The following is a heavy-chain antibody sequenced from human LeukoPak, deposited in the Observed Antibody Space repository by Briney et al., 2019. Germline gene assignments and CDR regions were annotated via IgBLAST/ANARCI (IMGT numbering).Heavy chain of an antibody. CDR3: AREVAGDSGRFHSYFYH. CDR2: LGNRGGG. CDR1: GLTFSSFA. J-gene: IGHJ4*02. V-gene: IGHV3-23*01. Sequence: GGSLRLSCADSGLTFSSFAMRWLGPAPGKGLEWVSGLGNRGGGYYADSVKGRFTISRDDSKNTLHLQMNSLTKEDTAVYYCAREVAGDSGRFHSYFYHWGQGTLVTVSS. D-gene: IGHD1-26*01.